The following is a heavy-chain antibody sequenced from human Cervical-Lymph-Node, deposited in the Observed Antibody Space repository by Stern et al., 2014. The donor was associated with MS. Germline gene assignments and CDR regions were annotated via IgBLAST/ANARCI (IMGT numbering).Heavy chain of an antibody. CDR1: GYTFTTYY. CDR3: ARVLSLATSDS. J-gene: IGHJ4*02. CDR2: FNPSGGKT. Sequence: VQLEESGAELRKPGASVKISCEASGYTFTTYYMHWGRQAPGQGLEWVALFNPSGGKTTYAQRFQGRVTVTGDTSTSTVYMELTGLRSEDTAVYYCARVLSLATSDSWGQGTLVIVSS. D-gene: IGHD1-1*01. V-gene: IGHV1-46*01.